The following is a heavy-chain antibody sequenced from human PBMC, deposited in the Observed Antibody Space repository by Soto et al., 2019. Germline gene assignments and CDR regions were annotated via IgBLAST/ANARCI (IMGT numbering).Heavy chain of an antibody. V-gene: IGHV3-21*01. D-gene: IGHD6-19*01. J-gene: IGHJ4*02. CDR1: GFTFSSYS. CDR2: ISSSSSYI. Sequence: EVQLVESGGGLVKPGGSLRLSCAASGFTFSSYSMNWVRQAPGKGLEWVSSISSSSSYIYYADSVKGRFTISRDNAKNSRYLQMNSLRAEDTAVYYCARGVSSGWASTPGYFDYWGQGTLVTVSS. CDR3: ARGVSSGWASTPGYFDY.